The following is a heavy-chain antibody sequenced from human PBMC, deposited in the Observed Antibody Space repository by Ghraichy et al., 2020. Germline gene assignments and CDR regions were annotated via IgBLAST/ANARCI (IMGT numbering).Heavy chain of an antibody. CDR1: GGSFNSYY. Sequence: GSLSLTCAVYGGSFNSYYWSWVRQPPGKGLEWIGEIHHTGSTNYNPSLKSRVTISVDSSKNQFSLTLTSVTAADTAVYYCARLRFLEWLEPLGDDRWGQGTLVTVSS. CDR3: ARLRFLEWLEPLGDDR. J-gene: IGHJ4*02. V-gene: IGHV4-34*01. D-gene: IGHD3-3*01. CDR2: IHHTGST.